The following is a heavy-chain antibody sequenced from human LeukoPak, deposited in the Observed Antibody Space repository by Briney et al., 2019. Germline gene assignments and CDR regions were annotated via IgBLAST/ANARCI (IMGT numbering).Heavy chain of an antibody. CDR2: ISAYNGNT. V-gene: IGHV1-18*01. Sequence: SVNVSCKDSGYTFTRYGISWVRQAPGQGLEWMGWISAYNGNTNYAQKVQGRVTMTTDTSTSTAYMELRSLRSDGTVVYYCARDRGGTTVTTRAYYFDYWGQGTLVTVSS. CDR1: GYTFTRYG. J-gene: IGHJ4*02. CDR3: ARDRGGTTVTTRAYYFDY. D-gene: IGHD4-17*01.